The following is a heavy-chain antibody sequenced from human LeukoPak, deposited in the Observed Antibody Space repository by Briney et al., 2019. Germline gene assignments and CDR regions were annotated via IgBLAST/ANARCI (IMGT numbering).Heavy chain of an antibody. Sequence: PGGSLRLSCAASGFTFSTYAMSWVRQAPGRGLEWIGEIFHGGSTNYNPSLKSRVTILGDKSRNQFSLKLSSVTAADTAVYYCARSPQSPHMVRRKFDYWGQGTLVTVSS. CDR2: IFHGGST. D-gene: IGHD3-10*01. CDR3: ARSPQSPHMVRRKFDY. J-gene: IGHJ4*02. CDR1: GFTFSTYAM. V-gene: IGHV4-4*02.